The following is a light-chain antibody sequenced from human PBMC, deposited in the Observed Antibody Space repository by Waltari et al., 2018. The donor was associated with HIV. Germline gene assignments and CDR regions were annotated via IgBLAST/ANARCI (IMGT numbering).Light chain of an antibody. CDR1: SSNIGSNY. Sequence: QSVLTQPPSASGTPGQRVTISCSGSSSNIGSNYIYWYQQLPGTAPKLLIYRNNQRPSGVPDRFSGSKSGTSASLAISGLRSEDEADYSCAAWDDSLSGWVCGGGTKLTVL. V-gene: IGLV1-47*01. CDR2: RNN. J-gene: IGLJ3*02. CDR3: AAWDDSLSGWV.